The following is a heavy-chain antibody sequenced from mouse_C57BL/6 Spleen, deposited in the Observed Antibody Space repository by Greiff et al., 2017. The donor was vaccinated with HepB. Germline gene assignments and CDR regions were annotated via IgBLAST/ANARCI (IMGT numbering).Heavy chain of an antibody. CDR1: GFTFSSYA. CDR2: ISDGGSYT. Sequence: EVQLQESGGGLVKPGGSLKLSCAASGFTFSSYAMSWVRQTPEKRLEWVATISDGGSYTYYPDNVKGRFTISRDNAKNNLYLQMSHLKSEDTAMYYCARGGDYWGQGTSVTVSS. V-gene: IGHV5-4*01. J-gene: IGHJ4*01. CDR3: ARGGDY.